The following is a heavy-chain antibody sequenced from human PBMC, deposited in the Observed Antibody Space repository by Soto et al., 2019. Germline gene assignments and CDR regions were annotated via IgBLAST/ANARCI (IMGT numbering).Heavy chain of an antibody. D-gene: IGHD2-2*01. Sequence: GGSLRLSCAASGFTFSSYAMSWVRQAPGKGLEWVSAISGSGGSTYYADSVKGWFTISRDNSKNTLYLQMNSLRAEDTAVYYCAKDLRTHIVVVPAATEWEDWGQGTLVTVSS. CDR2: ISGSGGST. V-gene: IGHV3-23*01. J-gene: IGHJ4*02. CDR1: GFTFSSYA. CDR3: AKDLRTHIVVVPAATEWED.